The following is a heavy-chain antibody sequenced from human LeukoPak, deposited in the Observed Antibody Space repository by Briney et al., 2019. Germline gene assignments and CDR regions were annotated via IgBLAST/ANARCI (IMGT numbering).Heavy chain of an antibody. CDR2: IYYSGST. J-gene: IGHJ6*02. D-gene: IGHD6-19*01. Sequence: PSETLSLTCTVSGGSISSSSYYWGWIRQPPGKGLEWIGSIYYSGSTNYNPSLKSRVTMSVDTSKNQFSLKLSSVTAADTAVYYCARGYSSESTYYYYYGMDVWGQGTTVTVSS. V-gene: IGHV4-39*07. CDR1: GGSISSSSYY. CDR3: ARGYSSESTYYYYYGMDV.